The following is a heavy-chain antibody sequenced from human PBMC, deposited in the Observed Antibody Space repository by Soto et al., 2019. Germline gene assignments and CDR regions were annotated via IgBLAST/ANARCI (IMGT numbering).Heavy chain of an antibody. CDR2: ISTSKRNT. Sequence: ASVKVSCKTSGYTFTSYGISWVRQAPGQGLEWMGWISTSKRNTNYAQKFQGRVTMTTDTSTNTAYMELRSLRSDDTAVYYCATRSPAFDYWGQGTLVTVSS. J-gene: IGHJ4*02. V-gene: IGHV1-18*01. CDR1: GYTFTSYG. CDR3: ATRSPAFDY.